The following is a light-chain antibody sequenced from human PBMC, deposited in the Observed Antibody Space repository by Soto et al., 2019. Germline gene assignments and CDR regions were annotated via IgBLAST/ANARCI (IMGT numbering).Light chain of an antibody. CDR3: QQSYSTPPLT. V-gene: IGKV1-39*01. CDR1: QSISSY. J-gene: IGKJ4*01. CDR2: AAS. Sequence: DIQMTQSPSSLSASVGDRVTITCRASQSISSYLNWYQQKPGKAPKFSIYAASSLQSGVPSRFSGSGSGTDFTLTISSLQPEDFATYYCQQSYSTPPLTFGGGTKVEIK.